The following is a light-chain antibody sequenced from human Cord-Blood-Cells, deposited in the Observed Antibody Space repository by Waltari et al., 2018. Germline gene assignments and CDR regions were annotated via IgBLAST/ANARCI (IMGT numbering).Light chain of an antibody. Sequence: SYELTQPPSVSVSPAQTARITCSGDEWPEQDAYWYQPKPGQAPVLVIYKDSERPSGIPERFSGSSSGTTVTLTISGVQAEDEADYYCQSADSSGTYVFGTGTKVTVL. CDR2: KDS. J-gene: IGLJ1*01. V-gene: IGLV3-25*03. CDR1: EWPEQD. CDR3: QSADSSGTYV.